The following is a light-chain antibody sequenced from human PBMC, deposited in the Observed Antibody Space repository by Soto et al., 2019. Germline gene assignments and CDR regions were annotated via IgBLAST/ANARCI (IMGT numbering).Light chain of an antibody. Sequence: QSVLTQPPAASGTPGQRVVISCSGSSSNIGTNTINWFRQLPATAPKLLIYSNNQRPSGVPDRFSGSKSGTSASLAISGLQSEDEADYYCATWDDSLSGPGVFGTGT. V-gene: IGLV1-44*01. CDR1: SSNIGTNT. CDR2: SNN. CDR3: ATWDDSLSGPGV. J-gene: IGLJ1*01.